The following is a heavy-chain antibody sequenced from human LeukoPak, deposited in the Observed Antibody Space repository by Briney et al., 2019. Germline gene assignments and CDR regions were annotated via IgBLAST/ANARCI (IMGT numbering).Heavy chain of an antibody. CDR3: ARNQGQRPFDY. J-gene: IGHJ4*02. V-gene: IGHV4-61*02. CDR1: GGSISSGSYY. CDR2: IYTSGST. D-gene: IGHD1-14*01. Sequence: SQTLSLTCTVSGGSISSGSYYWSWIRQPAGKGLEWIGRIYTSGSTNYNPSLKSRVTISVDTSKNRFSLKLSSVPAADTAVYYCARNQGQRPFDYWGQGTLVTVSS.